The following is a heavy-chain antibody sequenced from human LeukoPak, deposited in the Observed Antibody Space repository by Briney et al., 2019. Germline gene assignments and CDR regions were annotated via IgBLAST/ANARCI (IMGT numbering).Heavy chain of an antibody. D-gene: IGHD3-10*01. CDR3: AKQLTDDLSYGSGSYS. CDR1: GFTFSSYA. V-gene: IGHV3-23*01. CDR2: ISGSGGST. J-gene: IGHJ5*02. Sequence: PGGSLRLSCAASGFTFSSYAMSWVRQAPGKGLEWVSAISGSGGSTYYADSVKGRFTISRDNSKNTLYLQMNSLRAEDTAVYYCAKQLTDDLSYGSGSYSWGQGTLVTVSS.